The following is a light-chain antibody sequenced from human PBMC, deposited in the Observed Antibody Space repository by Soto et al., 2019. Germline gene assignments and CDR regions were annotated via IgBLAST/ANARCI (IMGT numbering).Light chain of an antibody. Sequence: DIQMTQSPASLSASVGGRFTIPCRASQGISNYLAWYQQKKGKVPRLLIYAASTLQSGVPSRFSGSGYGTDFNLTISSLQTEDVATYYCQNYNSALWTFGQGTKVDIK. CDR1: QGISNY. CDR2: AAS. CDR3: QNYNSALWT. J-gene: IGKJ1*01. V-gene: IGKV1-27*01.